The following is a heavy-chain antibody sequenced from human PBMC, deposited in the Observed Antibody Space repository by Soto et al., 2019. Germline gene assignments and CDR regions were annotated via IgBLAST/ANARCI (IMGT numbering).Heavy chain of an antibody. J-gene: IGHJ4*02. D-gene: IGHD5-12*01. CDR2: VKSKTDGGTI. CDR1: GFTFSNAW. CDR3: IGTYSGSSLRCDY. V-gene: IGHV3-15*01. Sequence: EVQLVESGGGLVKAGGSLRLSCAASGFTFSNAWMTWVRQAPGKGLEWVGRVKSKTDGGTIDYAAPVKDRFTISRDDSKNTLYLQMNSLKTEDTAVYYCIGTYSGSSLRCDYWGQGTLVTVSS.